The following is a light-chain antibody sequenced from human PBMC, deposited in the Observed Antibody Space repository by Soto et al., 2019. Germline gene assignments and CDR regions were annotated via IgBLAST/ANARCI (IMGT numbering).Light chain of an antibody. Sequence: DIQMTQSPSSLSASVGDRVTITCRASQSISSTLNWYQQKPGEAPKLLIYATITLHSGVPSRFSGSASGTDFTLTITSLQPEDVATYYYQQSYSTPRTFGKGTKVEIK. CDR2: ATI. J-gene: IGKJ1*01. V-gene: IGKV1-39*01. CDR3: QQSYSTPRT. CDR1: QSISST.